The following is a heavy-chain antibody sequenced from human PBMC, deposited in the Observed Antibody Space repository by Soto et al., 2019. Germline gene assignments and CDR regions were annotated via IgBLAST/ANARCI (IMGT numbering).Heavy chain of an antibody. CDR1: GFTFSSYS. D-gene: IGHD3-10*01. CDR2: ISSSSSTI. CDR3: ARAIITHYYYYMDV. Sequence: GGSLRLSCAASGFTFSSYSMNCVRQAPGKGLEWVSYISSSSSTIYYADSVKGRFTISRDNAKSSLYLQMNSLRAEDTAVYYCARAIITHYYYYMDVWGKGTTVTVSS. V-gene: IGHV3-48*01. J-gene: IGHJ6*03.